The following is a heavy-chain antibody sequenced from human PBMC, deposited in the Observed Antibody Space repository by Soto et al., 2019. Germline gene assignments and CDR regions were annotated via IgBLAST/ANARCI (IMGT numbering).Heavy chain of an antibody. D-gene: IGHD2-21*02. CDR1: GYTFTRYA. CDR2: INAGSGSS. CDR3: ARERAVSANFFDY. J-gene: IGHJ4*02. Sequence: ASVKVSCKASGYTFTRYAIHWVRQAPGQGLEWMGWINAGSGSSRYSQNFQGRVTITRDTSASTAYMELNSLVFEDTGVYFCARERAVSANFFDYWGQGTLVTVSS. V-gene: IGHV1-3*01.